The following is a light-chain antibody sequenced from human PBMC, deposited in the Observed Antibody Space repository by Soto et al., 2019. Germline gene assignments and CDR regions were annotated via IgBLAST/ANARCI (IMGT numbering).Light chain of an antibody. Sequence: EIVLTQSPGTLSLSPGERATLSCRASQSISSSYLAWYQQKPGQAPRLLIYGASSRATGIPDRFSDSGSGTDFTLTISRLEPEDFAVYYCQQFRSSPWTFGQGTKVDIK. V-gene: IGKV3-20*01. J-gene: IGKJ1*01. CDR1: QSISSSY. CDR3: QQFRSSPWT. CDR2: GAS.